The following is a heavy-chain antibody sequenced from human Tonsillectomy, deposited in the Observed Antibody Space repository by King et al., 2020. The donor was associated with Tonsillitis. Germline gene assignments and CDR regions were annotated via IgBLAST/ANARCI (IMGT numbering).Heavy chain of an antibody. CDR3: ARAIAASKISLDY. D-gene: IGHD6-13*01. CDR2: ITGSGGSL. CDR1: GFSFSSYA. Sequence: VQLVESGGDLVQPGGSLRLSCAASGFSFSSYALTWVRQAPGKGLEWVSTITGSGGSLYYADSVKGRFTISRDNSKNTLYLQMNSLRAEDTAIYYCARAIAASKISLDYWGQGTLVTVSS. J-gene: IGHJ4*02. V-gene: IGHV3-23*04.